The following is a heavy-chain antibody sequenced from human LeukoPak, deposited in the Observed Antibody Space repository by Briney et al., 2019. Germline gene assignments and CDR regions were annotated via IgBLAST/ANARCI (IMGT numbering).Heavy chain of an antibody. J-gene: IGHJ4*02. CDR1: GGSISSYY. CDR3: ARSGGSGSYFKAPFDY. D-gene: IGHD3-10*01. V-gene: IGHV4-59*01. CDR2: IYYSGST. Sequence: SETLSLTCTVSGGSISSYYWSWIRQPPGKGLEWIGYIYYSGSTNYNPSLKSRVTISVDTSKNQFSLKLSSVTAADTAVYYCARSGGSGSYFKAPFDYWGQGTLVTVSS.